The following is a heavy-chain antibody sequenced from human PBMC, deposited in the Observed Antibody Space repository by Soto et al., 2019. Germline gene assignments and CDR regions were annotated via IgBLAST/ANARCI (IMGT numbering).Heavy chain of an antibody. CDR3: ARGFRLCSGGSCYSGWFDP. Sequence: QVQLQQWDAGLLKPSETLSLTCVVYGGSFSGYYWSWIRQPPGKGLEWIGEINHSGSSNYNPSLKGRVTISVDTSKNLFSLKLSSVTAAATAVYYCARGFRLCSGGSCYSGWFDPGGQGTLVTVSS. D-gene: IGHD2-15*01. CDR1: GGSFSGYY. V-gene: IGHV4-34*01. J-gene: IGHJ5*02. CDR2: INHSGSS.